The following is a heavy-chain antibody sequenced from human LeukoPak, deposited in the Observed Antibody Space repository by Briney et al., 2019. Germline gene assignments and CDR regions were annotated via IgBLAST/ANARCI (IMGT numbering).Heavy chain of an antibody. J-gene: IGHJ4*02. CDR3: ARARVSLVGATFYDY. Sequence: PSETLSLTCTVSGGSISSGSYYWSWIRQPAGKGLEWIGRIYTSGSTNYNPSLKSRVTISVDTSKNQFSLKLSSVTAADTAVYYCARARVSLVGATFYDYWGQGTLVTVSS. V-gene: IGHV4-61*02. CDR1: GGSISSGSYY. D-gene: IGHD1-26*01. CDR2: IYTSGST.